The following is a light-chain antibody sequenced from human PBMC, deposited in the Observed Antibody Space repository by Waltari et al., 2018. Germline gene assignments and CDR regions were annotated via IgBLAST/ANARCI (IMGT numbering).Light chain of an antibody. V-gene: IGLV1-47*01. CDR1: SSNIGSSF. CDR2: RND. CDR3: AAWDDSLTVR. J-gene: IGLJ3*02. Sequence: QSVLTQPPSASGTPGQRVTISCSGRSSNIGSSFLCWYQHLPGTAPKLLIYRNDQRPSGVPDRFSGSRSGTSASLAISGLRSEDEADYYCAAWDDSLTVRFGGGTKLTVL.